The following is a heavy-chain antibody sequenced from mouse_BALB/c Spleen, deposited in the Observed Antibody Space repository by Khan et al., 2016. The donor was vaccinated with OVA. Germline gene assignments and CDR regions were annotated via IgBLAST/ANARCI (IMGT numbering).Heavy chain of an antibody. J-gene: IGHJ2*01. V-gene: IGHV3-2*02. CDR3: ARIYGGDFDY. D-gene: IGHD1-1*01. Sequence: EVQLQESGPGLVKPSQSLSLTCTVTGYSITSDYAWNWIRQFPGNKLEWMGYLSYRVNTSYNPSLKSRISIPRNTSKNQFILQLNSVTTEDTATYYCARIYGGDFDYWGQGTTLTVAS. CDR2: LSYRVNT. CDR1: GYSITSDYA.